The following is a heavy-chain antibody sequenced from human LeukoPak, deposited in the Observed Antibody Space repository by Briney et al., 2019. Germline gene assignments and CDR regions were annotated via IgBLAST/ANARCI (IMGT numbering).Heavy chain of an antibody. J-gene: IGHJ4*02. CDR1: GYPFTGYY. CDR2: INPNSGGT. Sequence: ASVKFSCKASGYPFTGYYMQGVRQAPGQGLEGMGWINPNSGGTNYAQKFQGRVTMTRETSISTAYMDLSSLRSDDPPFYYCARGGRVSGDYIWGIEIDYWGQGTPVTVFS. V-gene: IGHV1-2*02. CDR3: ARGGRVSGDYIWGIEIDY. D-gene: IGHD4-17*01.